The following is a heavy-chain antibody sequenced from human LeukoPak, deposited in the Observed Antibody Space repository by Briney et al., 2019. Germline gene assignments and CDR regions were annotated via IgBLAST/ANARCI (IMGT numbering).Heavy chain of an antibody. V-gene: IGHV3-23*01. D-gene: IGHD4-17*01. J-gene: IGHJ4*02. CDR1: GITFSDLA. CDR2: IGESVDSI. CDR3: ARPEGDYVFDY. Sequence: GGSLRLSCAASGITFSDLAMTWVRRAPGKGQEWVSIIGESVDSIYYADSVRGRFTISRDTSKNTLYLQMRSLRVEDTALYYCARPEGDYVFDYWGQGALFTVSS.